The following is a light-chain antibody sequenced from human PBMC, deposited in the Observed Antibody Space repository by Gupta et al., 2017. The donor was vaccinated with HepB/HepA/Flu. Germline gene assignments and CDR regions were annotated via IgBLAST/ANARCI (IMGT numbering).Light chain of an antibody. Sequence: SSVLTQPPSVSVAPGDTARIPCGGDNMGLKTVHWYQQRPGQAPCLLLYNDIDRHSGSPERVSGSNSGGNTATLTISRVEAGDEADYHCQVWDRNADHVVFGGGTKLTVL. CDR2: NDI. CDR3: QVWDRNADHVV. CDR1: NMGLKT. V-gene: IGLV3-21*02. J-gene: IGLJ2*01.